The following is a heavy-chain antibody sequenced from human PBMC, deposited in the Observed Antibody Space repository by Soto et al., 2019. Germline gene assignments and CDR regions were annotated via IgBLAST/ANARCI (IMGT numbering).Heavy chain of an antibody. CDR1: GYSFSSYW. Sequence: KVSCKGSGYSFSSYWIGWVRQMPGKGLEWMGFIYPGDSETRYSPSFQGQVTISVDKSISTAYLQWSSLKASDTAIYYCARDYDYALDYWGQGTLVTVSS. CDR3: ARDYDYALDY. CDR2: IYPGDSET. D-gene: IGHD3-16*01. V-gene: IGHV5-51*01. J-gene: IGHJ4*02.